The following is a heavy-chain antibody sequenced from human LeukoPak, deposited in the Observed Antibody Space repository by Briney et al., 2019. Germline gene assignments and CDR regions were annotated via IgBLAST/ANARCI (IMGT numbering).Heavy chain of an antibody. CDR2: INNDGNRI. Sequence: GGSLRLYCAASGFTVSNSWMFWVRQAPGKGLMYVSEINNDGNRIRYVDSVKGRFTISRDGAKNTSFLQMNSLRDDDTAMYYCARGGLPGGFDYWGQGILVTVSS. D-gene: IGHD7-27*01. V-gene: IGHV3-74*01. CDR1: GFTVSNSW. CDR3: ARGGLPGGFDY. J-gene: IGHJ4*02.